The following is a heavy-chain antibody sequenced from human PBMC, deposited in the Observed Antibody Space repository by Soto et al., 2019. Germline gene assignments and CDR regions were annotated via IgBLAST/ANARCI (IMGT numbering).Heavy chain of an antibody. CDR2: INAGNANT. CDR1: GYTFTNYA. D-gene: IGHD6-19*01. J-gene: IGHJ4*02. V-gene: IGHV1-3*01. CDR3: ARVSGISVAEV. Sequence: QVQLVQSGAEVKKPGASVKVSCKASGYTFTNYAMHWVRQAPGQRLEWMGWINAGNANTKYSQRFQGRVTITRDTSASTAYMELSSLRSEDTAVYYCARVSGISVAEVWGQGTLVIVSS.